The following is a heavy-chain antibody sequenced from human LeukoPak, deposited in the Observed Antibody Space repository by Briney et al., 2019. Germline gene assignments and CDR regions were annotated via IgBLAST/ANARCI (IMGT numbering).Heavy chain of an antibody. CDR1: GGSISSYY. J-gene: IGHJ4*02. D-gene: IGHD3-3*01. V-gene: IGHV4-59*01. CDR3: ARGDTYYDFWSGYYPHSYFDY. Sequence: SETLSLTCTVSGGSISSYYWSWIRQPPGKGLEWIGYIYYSGSTNYNPSLKSRVTMSVDTSKNQFSLKLSSVTAADTAVYYCARGDTYYDFWSGYYPHSYFDYWGQGTLVTVSS. CDR2: IYYSGST.